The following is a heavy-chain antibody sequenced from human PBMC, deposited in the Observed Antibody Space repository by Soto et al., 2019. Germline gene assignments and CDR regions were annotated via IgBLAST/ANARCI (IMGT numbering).Heavy chain of an antibody. Sequence: QVQLVQSGAEVKKPGASVKVSCKASGYTFTSYSISWVRQAPGQELEWMGWISAYNGNTNYSQKLQGRVTMTTDTCTSTAYMELRRLRSDDTAVYYCARDAPPEDYWGQGTLVTVSS. J-gene: IGHJ4*02. CDR1: GYTFTSYS. CDR3: ARDAPPEDY. CDR2: ISAYNGNT. V-gene: IGHV1-18*01.